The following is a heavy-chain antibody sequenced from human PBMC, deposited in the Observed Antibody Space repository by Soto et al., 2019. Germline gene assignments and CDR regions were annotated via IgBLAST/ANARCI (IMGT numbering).Heavy chain of an antibody. V-gene: IGHV4-39*01. Sequence: SETLSLTCIVSGESISSSSYYWDWIRQPPGKGLEWIGSIYYSGRTYYNPSFKSRVTISIDTSKNQFSLKLSSVTATDTAVYYCARQRTTVVTQAYFDHWGQGALVTVS. J-gene: IGHJ4*02. CDR2: IYYSGRT. CDR1: GESISSSSYY. D-gene: IGHD2-21*02. CDR3: ARQRTTVVTQAYFDH.